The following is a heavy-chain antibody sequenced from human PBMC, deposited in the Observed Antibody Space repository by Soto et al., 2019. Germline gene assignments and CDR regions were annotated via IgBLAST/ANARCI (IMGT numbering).Heavy chain of an antibody. CDR2: IGTAGDP. D-gene: IGHD6-6*01. Sequence: VESGGGLVQPGGSLRLSCAASGFTFSSYDMHWVRQATGKGLEWVSAIGTAGDPYYPGSVTGRFTISRENAKTSLYLQMNSMRAGDKAVYCCARGGGSSRPNYYCGMDVWGQGTKGTV. V-gene: IGHV3-13*05. CDR3: ARGGGSSRPNYYCGMDV. CDR1: GFTFSSYD. J-gene: IGHJ6*02.